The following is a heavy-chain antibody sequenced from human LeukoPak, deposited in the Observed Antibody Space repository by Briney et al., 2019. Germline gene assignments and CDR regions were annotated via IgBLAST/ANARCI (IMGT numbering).Heavy chain of an antibody. CDR1: GGSFSGYY. CDR2: INHSGST. CDR3: ARAVHVDIVATIGLYYFDY. Sequence: PSETLSLTCAVYGGSFSGYYWSWIRQPPGKGLEWIGEINHSGSTNYNPSLKSRVTISVDTSKNQFSLKLSSVTAADTAVYYCARAVHVDIVATIGLYYFDYWGQGTLVTVSS. D-gene: IGHD5-12*01. V-gene: IGHV4-34*01. J-gene: IGHJ4*02.